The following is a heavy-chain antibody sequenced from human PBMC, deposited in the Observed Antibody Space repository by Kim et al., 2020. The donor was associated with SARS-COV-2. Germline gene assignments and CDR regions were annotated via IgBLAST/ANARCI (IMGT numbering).Heavy chain of an antibody. Sequence: SVKVSCKASGFTFTSSAVQWVRQARGQRLEWIGWIVVGSGNTNYAQKFQERVTITRDMSTSTAYMELSSLRSEDTAVYYCAADQRYSSSWSTPWGQGTLVTVSS. D-gene: IGHD6-13*01. CDR3: AADQRYSSSWSTP. V-gene: IGHV1-58*01. CDR1: GFTFTSSA. CDR2: IVVGSGNT. J-gene: IGHJ5*02.